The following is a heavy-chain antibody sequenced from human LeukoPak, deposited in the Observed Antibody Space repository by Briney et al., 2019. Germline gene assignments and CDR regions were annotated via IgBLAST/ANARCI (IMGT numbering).Heavy chain of an antibody. Sequence: PSETLSLTCTVSGGSISSGGYYWSWIRQPPGKGLEWIGYIYHSGSTYYNPSLKSRVTISVDRSKNQFSLKLSSVTAADTAVYYCARHIAITGLRGFDYWGQGTLVTVSS. V-gene: IGHV4-30-2*01. CDR1: GGSISSGGYY. CDR3: ARHIAITGLRGFDY. CDR2: IYHSGST. D-gene: IGHD1-20*01. J-gene: IGHJ4*02.